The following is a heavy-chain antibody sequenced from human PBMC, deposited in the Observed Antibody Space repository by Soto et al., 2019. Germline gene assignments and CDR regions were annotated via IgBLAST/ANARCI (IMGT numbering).Heavy chain of an antibody. J-gene: IGHJ4*02. V-gene: IGHV1-18*01. D-gene: IGHD3-3*01. CDR2: ISAYNGNT. CDR3: ARDWFGVDY. Sequence: QVQLVQSGAEVKKPGASVKVSCKSSGYTFTSYGISWVRQAPGQGLEWIGWISAYNGNTNYPQKLQGRVTMTTDTSPRTAYMELSSLRSDDTAVYCCARDWFGVDYWGQGTLVTVPT. CDR1: GYTFTSYG.